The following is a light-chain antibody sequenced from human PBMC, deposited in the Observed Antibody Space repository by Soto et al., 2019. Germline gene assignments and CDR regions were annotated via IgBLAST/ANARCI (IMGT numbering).Light chain of an antibody. J-gene: IGKJ1*01. Sequence: AIQMAQSPSSLSASVGDRVTITCRASQDIRNDLGWYQQKPGKAPKLLIHAVSSLQSGVTSRFSGSGSGTDFTLTISSLQPEDFATYYCLQDYNYPWTFGQGTKVDI. CDR3: LQDYNYPWT. CDR2: AVS. V-gene: IGKV1-6*01. CDR1: QDIRND.